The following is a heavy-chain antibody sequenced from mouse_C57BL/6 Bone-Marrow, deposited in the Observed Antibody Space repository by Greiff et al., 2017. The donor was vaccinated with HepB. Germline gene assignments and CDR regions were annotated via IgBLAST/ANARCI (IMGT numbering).Heavy chain of an antibody. CDR3: ASYYYGRNY. D-gene: IGHD1-1*01. Sequence: VQLKQSVAELVRPGASVKLSCTASGFNIKNTYMHCVKQRPEQGLEWIGRIDPANGNTKYAPKFQGKATITADTSSNTAYLQLSSLTSEDTAIYYCASYYYGRNYWGQGTTLTVSS. CDR1: GFNIKNTY. V-gene: IGHV14-3*01. J-gene: IGHJ2*01. CDR2: IDPANGNT.